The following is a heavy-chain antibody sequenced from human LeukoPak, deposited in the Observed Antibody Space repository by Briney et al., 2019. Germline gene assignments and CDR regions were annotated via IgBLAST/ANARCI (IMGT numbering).Heavy chain of an antibody. V-gene: IGHV3-7*01. J-gene: IGHJ4*02. CDR3: ARDFGRYYFDY. CDR2: IRQDGRQK. D-gene: IGHD3-10*01. Sequence: PGGSLRLSCAASGFTFSSYWMSWVRQAPGKGLEWVATIRQDGRQKYYVDSVKGRFTISTDNAKNSLYLQMNSLRAEDTAVYYCARDFGRYYFDYWGQGTLVTVSS. CDR1: GFTFSSYW.